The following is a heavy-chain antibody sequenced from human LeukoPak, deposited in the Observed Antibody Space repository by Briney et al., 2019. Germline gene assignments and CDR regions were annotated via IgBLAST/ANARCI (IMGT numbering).Heavy chain of an antibody. CDR2: IYTSGST. V-gene: IGHV4-4*07. CDR1: GGSISSHY. CDR3: ARGQKYYYDSSGYGPNDY. Sequence: SETLSLTCTVSGGSISSHYWSWIRQPAGKGLEWIGRIYTSGSTNYNPSLKSRVTMSVDTSKNQFSLKLSSVTAADTAVYYCARGQKYYYDSSGYGPNDYWGQGTLVTVSS. D-gene: IGHD3-22*01. J-gene: IGHJ4*02.